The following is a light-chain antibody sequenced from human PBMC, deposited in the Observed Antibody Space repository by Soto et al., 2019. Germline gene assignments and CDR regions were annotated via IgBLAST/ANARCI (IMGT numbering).Light chain of an antibody. CDR2: DAS. J-gene: IGKJ5*01. CDR3: QQYENLPVT. Sequence: DIQMTHSPSPVSAPVGDRVTTPLQASQDIDNYLDWYQQRPGEAPKLLIYDASNLGRGVPSRFSGSGSGTHFTFTISSLQPEDFATYYCQQYENLPVTFGQGTRLEIK. V-gene: IGKV1-33*01. CDR1: QDIDNY.